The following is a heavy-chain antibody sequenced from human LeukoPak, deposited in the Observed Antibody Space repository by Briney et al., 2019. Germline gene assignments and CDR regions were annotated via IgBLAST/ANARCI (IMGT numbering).Heavy chain of an antibody. D-gene: IGHD3-16*01. CDR2: IYYSGST. CDR1: GGSISSSSYY. V-gene: IGHV4-39*01. CDR3: ARHPTALGSYYDYVWGSCVDY. Sequence: PSETLSLTCTVSGGSISSSSYYWGWIRQPPGKGLEWIGSIYYSGSTYYNPSLKSRVTISVDTSKNQFSLELSSVTAADTAVYYCARHPTALGSYYDYVWGSCVDYWGQGTLVTVSS. J-gene: IGHJ4*02.